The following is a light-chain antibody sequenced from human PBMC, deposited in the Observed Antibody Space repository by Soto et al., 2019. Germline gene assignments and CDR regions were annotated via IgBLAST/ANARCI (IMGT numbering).Light chain of an antibody. CDR3: QQYYSYPR. Sequence: AIRMTQSPSSLSASTGDRVTITCRASQGISSYLAWYQQKPGKAPKLLIYAASTLQSGVPSRFSGSGSGTYFTLTISCLQSEYFATYYCQQYYSYPRFGQGTKVEIK. CDR2: AAS. V-gene: IGKV1-8*01. J-gene: IGKJ1*01. CDR1: QGISSY.